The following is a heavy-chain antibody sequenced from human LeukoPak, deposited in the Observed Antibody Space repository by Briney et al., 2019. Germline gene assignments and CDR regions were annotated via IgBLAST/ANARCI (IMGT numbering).Heavy chain of an antibody. CDR3: AKDQNEEYSGYDH. CDR2: ISGSGGST. Sequence: GGSLRLSCAASGFTFSSYAMSWVCQAPGKGLEWVSAISGSGGSTYYADSVKGRFTISRDNSKNTLYLQMNSLRAEDTAVYYCAKDQNEEYSGYDHWGQGTLVTVSS. J-gene: IGHJ4*02. CDR1: GFTFSSYA. V-gene: IGHV3-23*01. D-gene: IGHD5-12*01.